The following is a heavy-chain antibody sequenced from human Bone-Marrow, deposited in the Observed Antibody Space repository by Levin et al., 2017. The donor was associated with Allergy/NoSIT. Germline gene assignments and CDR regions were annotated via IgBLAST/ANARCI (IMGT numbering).Heavy chain of an antibody. V-gene: IGHV3-9*01. CDR2: ITWNSGTI. J-gene: IGHJ4*02. CDR1: GFHFDDYA. Sequence: LSLTCVASGFHFDDYAMHWVRQAPGKGLEWVSGITWNSGTINYGDSAKGRFTISRDNAKNSLYLQMNSLRPEDTALYYCAKDRGAGRDYFDSWGQGTLVTVSS. CDR3: AKDRGAGRDYFDS. D-gene: IGHD2-15*01.